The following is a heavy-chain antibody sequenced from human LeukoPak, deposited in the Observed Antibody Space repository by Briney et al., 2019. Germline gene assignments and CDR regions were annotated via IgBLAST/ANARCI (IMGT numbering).Heavy chain of an antibody. CDR1: GGSISSSSYY. J-gene: IGHJ5*02. V-gene: IGHV4-39*01. D-gene: IGHD2-2*01. CDR3: AGYCCSTSCYRRRWFDP. Sequence: PSETLSLTCTVSGGSISSSSYYWGWIRQPPGKGLEWIGSIYYSGSTYYNPSLKSRVTISVDTSKNQFSLKLSSVTAADTAVYYCAGYCCSTSCYRRRWFDPWGQGTLVTVSS. CDR2: IYYSGST.